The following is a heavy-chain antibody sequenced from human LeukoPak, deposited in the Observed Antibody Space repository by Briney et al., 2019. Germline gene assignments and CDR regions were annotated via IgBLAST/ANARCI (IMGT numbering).Heavy chain of an antibody. D-gene: IGHD3-10*01. CDR1: GFTFSSYG. J-gene: IGHJ6*03. CDR2: ISGSGGST. CDR3: AKFFSGSSTHYYYYYMDV. Sequence: PGGSLRLSCAASGFTFSSYGMSWVRQAPGKGLEWVSAISGSGGSTYYADSVKGRFTISRDNSKNTLYLQMNSLRAEDTAVYYCAKFFSGSSTHYYYYYMDVWGKGTTVTISS. V-gene: IGHV3-23*01.